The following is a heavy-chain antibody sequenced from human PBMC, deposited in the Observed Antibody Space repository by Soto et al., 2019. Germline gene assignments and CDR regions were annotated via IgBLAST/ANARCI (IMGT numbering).Heavy chain of an antibody. CDR2: IIPIFGTA. Sequence: ASVKVSCKASGGTFSSYAISWVRQSPGQGLEWMGGIIPIFGTANYAQKFQGRVTITADESTSTAYMELSSLRSEDTAVYYCARAMVRGVIITVYFDYWGQAILVTAS. J-gene: IGHJ4*02. D-gene: IGHD3-10*01. CDR3: ARAMVRGVIITVYFDY. CDR1: GGTFSSYA. V-gene: IGHV1-69*13.